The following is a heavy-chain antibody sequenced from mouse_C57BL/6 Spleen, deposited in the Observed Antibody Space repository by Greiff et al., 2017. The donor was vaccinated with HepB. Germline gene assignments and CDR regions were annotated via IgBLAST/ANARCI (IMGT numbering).Heavy chain of an antibody. CDR3: ARERGYYYGSSYFDY. J-gene: IGHJ2*01. D-gene: IGHD1-1*01. CDR1: GFTFSDYY. V-gene: IGHV5-16*01. CDR2: INYDGSST. Sequence: EVKLMESEGGLVQPGSSMKLSCTASGFTFSDYYMAWVRQVPEKGLEWVANINYDGSSTYYLDSLKSRFIISRDNAKNMLYLQMSSRKSEDTATYYCARERGYYYGSSYFDYWGQGTTLTVSS.